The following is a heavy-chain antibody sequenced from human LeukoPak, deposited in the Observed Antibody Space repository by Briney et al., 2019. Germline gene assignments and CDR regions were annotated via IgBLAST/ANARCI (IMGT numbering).Heavy chain of an antibody. J-gene: IGHJ4*02. CDR1: GSSVNSADYY. Sequence: SETLSLTCTVSGSSVNSADYYWSWIRQSPGKGLEWIGFIYYSGTTNYNPSLKSRVTISLDTSKNQISLRLTSVTAADTAVYYCARDLSGSSSFGYWGQGILVTVSS. V-gene: IGHV4-61*08. CDR2: IYYSGTT. CDR3: ARDLSGSSSFGY. D-gene: IGHD6-6*01.